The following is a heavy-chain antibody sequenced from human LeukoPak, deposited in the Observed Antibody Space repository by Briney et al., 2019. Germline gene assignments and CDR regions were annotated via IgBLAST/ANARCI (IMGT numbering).Heavy chain of an antibody. CDR3: ARAYCSGDCPAGGY. J-gene: IGHJ4*02. CDR1: GYTFTGFY. D-gene: IGHD2-21*01. CDR2: INPNSGDT. V-gene: IGHV1-2*02. Sequence: ASVKVSCKASGYTFTGFYMHWVRQAPGQGLEWMGWINPNSGDTNYAQKFQGRVTMTRDTSINTAYMELSSLTSDDTAVYYCARAYCSGDCPAGGYWGQGDLVTVSS.